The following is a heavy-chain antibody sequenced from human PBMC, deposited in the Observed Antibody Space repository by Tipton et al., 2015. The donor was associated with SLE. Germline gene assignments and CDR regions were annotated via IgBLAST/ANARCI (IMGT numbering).Heavy chain of an antibody. Sequence: TLSLTCTVSGGSISRYHWNWIRQPPGKGLDWIGYIFYSGSTNFNPSLKSRVTISVDTSKNQFSLNLNSVTAADTALYFCARGRHGDYDAFVIWGQGTMVTVSS. CDR1: GGSISRYH. J-gene: IGHJ3*02. CDR2: IFYSGST. CDR3: ARGRHGDYDAFVI. D-gene: IGHD4-17*01. V-gene: IGHV4-59*12.